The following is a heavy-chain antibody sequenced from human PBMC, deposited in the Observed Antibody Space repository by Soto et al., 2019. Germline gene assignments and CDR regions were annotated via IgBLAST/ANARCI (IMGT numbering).Heavy chain of an antibody. CDR1: GFTFSGYA. D-gene: IGHD6-19*01. CDR3: AGDTSAWYGAFDC. V-gene: IGHV3-23*01. Sequence: GGSLRLSCTASGFTFSGYAMSWVRQTPGKGLEWVSAISGSGTGTYYTDSVKGRFTISRDSSKNTLYLQMNSLTAEDTAVYYCAGDTSAWYGAFDCWGQGTLVTVSS. CDR2: ISGSGTGT. J-gene: IGHJ4*02.